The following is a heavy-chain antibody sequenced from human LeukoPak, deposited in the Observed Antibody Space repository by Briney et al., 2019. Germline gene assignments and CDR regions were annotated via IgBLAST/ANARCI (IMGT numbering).Heavy chain of an antibody. CDR2: INPSGGST. J-gene: IGHJ4*02. Sequence: ASVKVSCKASGYTFTSYYMHWVRQAPGQGLEWMGIINPSGGSTSYAQKFQGRGTMTRDTSTSTVYMELSSLRSEDTAVYYCAREFRVAAAGPARDDYWGQGTLVTVSS. D-gene: IGHD6-13*01. CDR3: AREFRVAAAGPARDDY. V-gene: IGHV1-46*01. CDR1: GYTFTSYY.